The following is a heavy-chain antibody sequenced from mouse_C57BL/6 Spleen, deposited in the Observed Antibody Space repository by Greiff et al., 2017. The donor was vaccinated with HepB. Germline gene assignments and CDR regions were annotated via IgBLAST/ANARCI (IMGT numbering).Heavy chain of an antibody. CDR1: GYTFTDYY. CDR2: IFPGSGST. Sequence: QVQLQQSGPELVKPGASVKISCKASGYTFTDYYINWVKQRPGQGLEWIGWIFPGSGSTYYNEKFKGKATLTVDKSSSTAYMLLSSLTSEDSAVYFCARRDYGSSYLYYFDYWGQGTTLTVSS. J-gene: IGHJ2*01. CDR3: ARRDYGSSYLYYFDY. D-gene: IGHD1-1*01. V-gene: IGHV1-75*01.